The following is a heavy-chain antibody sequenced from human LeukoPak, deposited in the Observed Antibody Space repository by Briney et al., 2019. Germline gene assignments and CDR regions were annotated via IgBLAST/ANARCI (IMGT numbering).Heavy chain of an antibody. Sequence: ASVKVSCKASGYTFTSYYMHWVRQAPGQGLEWMGIINPSGGSTSYAQKFQGRVTITRDTSTSTVYMELSNLRSEDTAVYYCARVWEGGFDPWGQGTLVTVSS. J-gene: IGHJ5*02. CDR1: GYTFTSYY. D-gene: IGHD1-26*01. CDR2: INPSGGST. CDR3: ARVWEGGFDP. V-gene: IGHV1-46*01.